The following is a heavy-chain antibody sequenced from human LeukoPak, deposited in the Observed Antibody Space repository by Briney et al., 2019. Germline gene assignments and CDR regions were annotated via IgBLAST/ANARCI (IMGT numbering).Heavy chain of an antibody. Sequence: SETLSLTFAVYGGSFSGYYWSWIRPPPGKGLEWIGEINHSGSTNYNPSLKSRVTISVDTSKNQFSLKLSSVTAADTAVYYCALTDYYYYYGMDVWGQGTTVTVSS. CDR2: INHSGST. V-gene: IGHV4-34*01. J-gene: IGHJ6*02. CDR1: GGSFSGYY. D-gene: IGHD2-8*02. CDR3: ALTDYYYYYGMDV.